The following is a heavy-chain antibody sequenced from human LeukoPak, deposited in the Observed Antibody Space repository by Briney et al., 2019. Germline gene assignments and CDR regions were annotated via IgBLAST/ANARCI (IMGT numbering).Heavy chain of an antibody. V-gene: IGHV3-30*18. CDR1: GFTFSSYG. CDR3: AKDSHYGSGSHHYYFDY. J-gene: IGHJ4*02. CDR2: ISYDGSNK. D-gene: IGHD3-10*01. Sequence: PGGPLRLPCAASGFTFSSYGMHWVRQAPGKGLEGVAVISYDGSNKYYADSVKGRFTISRDNSKNTLYLQMNSLRAEDTAVYYCAKDSHYGSGSHHYYFDYWGQGTLVTVSS.